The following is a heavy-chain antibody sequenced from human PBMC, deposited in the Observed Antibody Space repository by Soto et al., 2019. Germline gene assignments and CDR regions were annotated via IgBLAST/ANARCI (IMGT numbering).Heavy chain of an antibody. CDR1: GFTFSDYY. CDR2: ISSSSYT. Sequence: PGGSLRLSCAASGFTFSDYYMSWIRQAPGKGLEWVSYISSSSYTNYADSVKGRFTISRDNAKNSLYLQMNSLRAEDTDVYYCERGSVGSGYYYYYYYGMDVWGQGTTVTVS. CDR3: ERGSVGSGYYYYYYYGMDV. D-gene: IGHD3-3*01. V-gene: IGHV3-11*06. J-gene: IGHJ6*02.